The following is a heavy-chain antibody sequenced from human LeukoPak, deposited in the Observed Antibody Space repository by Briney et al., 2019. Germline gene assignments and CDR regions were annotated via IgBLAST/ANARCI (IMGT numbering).Heavy chain of an antibody. J-gene: IGHJ4*02. CDR2: IHPNSGDT. V-gene: IGHV1-2*06. CDR3: PIDYSGSYTH. CDR1: GYTFPDYY. Sequence: ASVNVPCKASGYTFPDYYIHGVGQAAGQGLAWMGLIHPNSGDTCYGQKFRGRVTMNRDTPITTVYMAPVRLTYDDTAVYLLPIDYSGSYTHWAQGTLVTISS. D-gene: IGHD1-26*01.